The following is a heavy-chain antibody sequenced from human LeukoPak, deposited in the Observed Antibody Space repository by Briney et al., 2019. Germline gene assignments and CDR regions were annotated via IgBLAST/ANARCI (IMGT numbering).Heavy chain of an antibody. CDR3: ARGRMVRGVKGNWFDP. Sequence: ASVKVSCKASGYIFTDYYMHWVRQATGQGLEWMGWMNPNSGNTGYAQKFQGRVTMTRNTSISTAYMELSSLRSEDTAVYYCARGRMVRGVKGNWFDPWGQGTLVTVSS. D-gene: IGHD3-10*01. CDR1: GYIFTDYY. CDR2: MNPNSGNT. V-gene: IGHV1-8*02. J-gene: IGHJ5*02.